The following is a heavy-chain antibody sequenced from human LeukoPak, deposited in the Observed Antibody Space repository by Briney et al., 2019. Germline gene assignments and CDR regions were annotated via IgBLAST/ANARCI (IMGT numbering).Heavy chain of an antibody. CDR2: IKSDGSIT. D-gene: IGHD1-26*01. V-gene: IGHV3-74*01. J-gene: IGHJ4*02. CDR1: GFTFRSYW. Sequence: SGGSLRLSCAASGFTFRSYWMDWVRQAPGQGLVWVSHIKSDGSITNYADSVKGRFTIYRDNANNTMYLQMNSLRAEDTAVYYCARLVGTTTPGVDYWGQGTLVTVSS. CDR3: ARLVGTTTPGVDY.